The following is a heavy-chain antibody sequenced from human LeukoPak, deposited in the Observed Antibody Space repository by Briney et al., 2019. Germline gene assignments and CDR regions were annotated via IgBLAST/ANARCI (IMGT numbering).Heavy chain of an antibody. CDR3: AKGRERGYSYGSGVTEIGADY. CDR2: ISGSGGST. Sequence: GGSLRLSCAASGFTFSSYAMSWARQAPGKGLEWVSAISGSGGSTYYADSVKGRFTISRDNSKNTLYLQMNSLRAEDTAVYYCAKGRERGYSYGSGVTEIGADYWGQGTLVTVSS. CDR1: GFTFSSYA. J-gene: IGHJ4*02. D-gene: IGHD5-18*01. V-gene: IGHV3-23*01.